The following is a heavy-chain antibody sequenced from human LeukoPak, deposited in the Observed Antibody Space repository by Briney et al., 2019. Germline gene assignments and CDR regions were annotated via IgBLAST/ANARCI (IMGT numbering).Heavy chain of an antibody. J-gene: IGHJ4*02. CDR3: ARLSGFYDSTAGYIDY. V-gene: IGHV5-51*03. CDR2: IYPGDSDT. Sequence: GESLKISCEGSGYSFPSYWIGWVRQMRGKGLEWMGIIYPGDSDTKCSPSFQGQVTISADRSISTAYLQWNSLQASDTAMYFCARLSGFYDSTAGYIDYWGQGILVTVSS. CDR1: GYSFPSYW. D-gene: IGHD3-22*01.